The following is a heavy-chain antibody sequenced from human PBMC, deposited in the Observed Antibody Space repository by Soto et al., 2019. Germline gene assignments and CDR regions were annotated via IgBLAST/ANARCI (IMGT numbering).Heavy chain of an antibody. J-gene: IGHJ4*02. CDR1: GFTFSSYW. CDR2: IKQDGSEK. D-gene: IGHD3-3*01. CDR3: ARDRFFYEGTFDY. Sequence: EVQLVESGGGLVQPGGSLRLSCAASGFTFSSYWMSWVRQAPGKGLEWVANIKQDGSEKYYVDSVKDRFTIPRDNAKNSMYLQMNSLRAEDTAVYYCARDRFFYEGTFDYWGQGTLVTVSS. V-gene: IGHV3-7*01.